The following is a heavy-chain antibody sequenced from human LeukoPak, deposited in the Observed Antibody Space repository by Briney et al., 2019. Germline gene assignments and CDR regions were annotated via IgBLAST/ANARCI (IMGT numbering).Heavy chain of an antibody. CDR2: IYYSGST. V-gene: IGHV4-39*01. CDR1: GGSISSSSYY. CDR3: ARHASSSWYSYYYYMDV. J-gene: IGHJ6*03. D-gene: IGHD6-13*01. Sequence: MSSETLSLTCTVSGGSISSSSYYWGWIRQPPGKGLEWIGSIYYSGSTYYNPSLKSRVTISVDTSKNQFSLKLSSVTAADTAVYYCARHASSSWYSYYYYMDVWGKGTTVTISS.